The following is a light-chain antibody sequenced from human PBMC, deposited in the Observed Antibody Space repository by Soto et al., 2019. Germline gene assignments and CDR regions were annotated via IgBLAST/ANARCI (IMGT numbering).Light chain of an antibody. CDR2: EVN. CDR1: TSDVGGYNY. J-gene: IGLJ2*01. V-gene: IGLV2-8*01. CDR3: SSYAGSKNFIL. Sequence: QSVLTQPPSASGSPGQSVTISCTGTTSDVGGYNYVSWYQLHPGKVPKLIISEVNKRPSGVPDRFSGSKSGSTASLTVSGLQAEDEADYFCSSYAGSKNFILFGGGTKVTV.